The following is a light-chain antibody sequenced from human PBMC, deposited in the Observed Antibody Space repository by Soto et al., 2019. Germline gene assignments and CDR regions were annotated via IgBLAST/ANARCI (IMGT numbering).Light chain of an antibody. CDR3: QQRAKWPLT. J-gene: IGKJ4*01. Sequence: VSRQSPATLSLSPGERATLSCRASQSVSSNLAWYQQKPGQVPRLLIYDASRRATGVPARFSGSGSGTDFTLTISSLERDDFAVYYCQQRAKWPLTFGGGTKVDI. CDR2: DAS. V-gene: IGKV3-11*01. CDR1: QSVSSN.